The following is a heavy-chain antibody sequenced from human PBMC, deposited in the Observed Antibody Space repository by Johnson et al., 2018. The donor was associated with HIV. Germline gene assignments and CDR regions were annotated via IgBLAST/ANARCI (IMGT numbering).Heavy chain of an antibody. Sequence: QVQLVESGGGVVQPGRSLRLSCAASGFTFSSYGMHWVRQTPGKGLEWVAVVWFDGSHKYYADSVKGRFTISRDNAKNSLYLQMNNLRAEDTALYYCARLERLGGLSRVLDMWGQGTMVTVSS. V-gene: IGHV3-33*01. CDR2: VWFDGSHK. J-gene: IGHJ3*02. CDR3: ARLERLGGLSRVLDM. D-gene: IGHD6-19*01. CDR1: GFTFSSYG.